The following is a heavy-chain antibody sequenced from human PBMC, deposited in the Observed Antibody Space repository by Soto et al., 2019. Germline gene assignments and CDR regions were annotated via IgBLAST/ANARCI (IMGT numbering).Heavy chain of an antibody. CDR1: GFTFSSYG. D-gene: IGHD3-3*01. V-gene: IGHV3-33*01. CDR2: IWYDGSNK. CDR3: ARDAITIFGVVTSSYGMDV. J-gene: IGHJ6*02. Sequence: GGSLRLSCAASGFTFSSYGMHWVRQARGKGLEWVAVIWYDGSNKYYADSVKGRFTISRDNSKNTLYLQMNSLRAEDTAVYYCARDAITIFGVVTSSYGMDVWGQGTTVTVSS.